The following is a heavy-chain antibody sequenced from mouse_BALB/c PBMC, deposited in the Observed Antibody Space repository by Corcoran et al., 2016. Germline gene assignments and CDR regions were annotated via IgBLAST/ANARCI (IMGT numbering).Heavy chain of an antibody. CDR1: GYTFTNYG. J-gene: IGHJ4*01. CDR3: AREPYAMDY. CDR2: INTYTGEP. V-gene: IGHV9-1*02. Sequence: QIQLVQSGPELKKPGETVKISCKASGYTFTNYGMNWVMQAPGKGLKWMGWINTYTGEPTYADDFKGRFAFSLESSASTAYLQINILKNEDMAIYFCAREPYAMDYWGQGTSVTVSS.